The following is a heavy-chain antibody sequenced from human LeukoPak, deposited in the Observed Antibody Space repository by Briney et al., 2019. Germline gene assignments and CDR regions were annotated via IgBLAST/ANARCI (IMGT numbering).Heavy chain of an antibody. CDR1: GGSISSGGYY. J-gene: IGHJ6*03. CDR2: IYYSGST. V-gene: IGHV4-61*08. CDR3: ARARIVVVVAATRNYYYYYMDV. Sequence: SETLSLTCTVSGGSISSGGYYWSWIRQPPGKGLEWIGYIYYSGSTNYNPSLKSRVTISVDTSKNQFSLKLSSVTAADTAVYYCARARIVVVVAATRNYYYYYMDVWGKGTTVTVSS. D-gene: IGHD2-15*01.